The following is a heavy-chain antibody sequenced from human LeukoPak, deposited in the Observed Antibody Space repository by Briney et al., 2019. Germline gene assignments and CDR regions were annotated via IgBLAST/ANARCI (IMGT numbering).Heavy chain of an antibody. D-gene: IGHD3-10*01. Sequence: SETLSLTCKVSGGSFNSHFWTWIRQPPGKGLEWIGYVHASGNSDYNPSLKSRVNMSLDTSKSQFSLKLNSVTAADTAVYYCARLMVRAVLSYYGLDAWGQGTTVIVSS. CDR2: VHASGNS. CDR1: GGSFNSHF. CDR3: ARLMVRAVLSYYGLDA. J-gene: IGHJ6*02. V-gene: IGHV4-59*08.